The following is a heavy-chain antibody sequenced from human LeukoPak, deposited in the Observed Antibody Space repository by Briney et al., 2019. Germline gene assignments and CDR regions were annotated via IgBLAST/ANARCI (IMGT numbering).Heavy chain of an antibody. Sequence: HPGGSLRLSCAASGYTFSSYWMHWVRQAPGKGLVWVSRIDTDGSITSYADSVKGRFTISRDNAKNTLYLQMNSLRAEDTAVYYCARDLSSGWYYFDYWGQGTLVTVSS. CDR1: GYTFSSYW. D-gene: IGHD6-19*01. CDR3: ARDLSSGWYYFDY. J-gene: IGHJ4*02. CDR2: IDTDGSIT. V-gene: IGHV3-74*01.